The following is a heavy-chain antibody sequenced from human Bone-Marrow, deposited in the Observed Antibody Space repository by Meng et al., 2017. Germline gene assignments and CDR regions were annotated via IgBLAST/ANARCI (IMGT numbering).Heavy chain of an antibody. CDR2: IKSNSDGGTT. V-gene: IGHV3-15*01. J-gene: IGHJ4*02. CDR1: GFSFTDAW. Sequence: VWWGESGGGLGKPGGSLRLSCLASGFSFTDAWMSWVRQAPGKGLEWVGRIKSNSDGGTTDYAAPVKGRFTISRDDSKNTLYLQMNSLITEDTAVYFCATGAAAADHWGQGTLVTASS. D-gene: IGHD6-13*01. CDR3: ATGAAAADH.